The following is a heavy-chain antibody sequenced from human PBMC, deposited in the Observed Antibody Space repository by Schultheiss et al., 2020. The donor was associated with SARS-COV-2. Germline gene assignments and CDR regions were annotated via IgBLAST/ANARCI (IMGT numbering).Heavy chain of an antibody. CDR2: IWYDGSNK. V-gene: IGHV3-30*02. D-gene: IGHD3-22*01. Sequence: GGSLRLSCAASGFTFSSYGMHWVRQAPGKGLEWVAVIWYDGSNKYYADSVKGRFTISRDNSKNTLYLQMNSLRAEDTAVYYCAKGEYYDSSGYHEYYYGMDVWGQGTTVTVSS. CDR1: GFTFSSYG. J-gene: IGHJ6*02. CDR3: AKGEYYDSSGYHEYYYGMDV.